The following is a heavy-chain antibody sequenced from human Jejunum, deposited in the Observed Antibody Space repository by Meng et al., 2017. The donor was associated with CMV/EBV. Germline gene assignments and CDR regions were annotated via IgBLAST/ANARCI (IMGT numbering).Heavy chain of an antibody. V-gene: IGHV3-21*01. CDR1: GFTFSSYN. CDR3: ARDIDH. J-gene: IGHJ5*02. CDR2: ISSSSRYI. Sequence: VQLVESGEGVVQPGGSLRLSCAASGFTFSSYNMNWVRQAPGKGLEWVSSISSSSRYINYADSVKGRFTISRDNAKNSLYLQMNSLRVEDTAIYYCARDIDHWGQGTLVTVSS.